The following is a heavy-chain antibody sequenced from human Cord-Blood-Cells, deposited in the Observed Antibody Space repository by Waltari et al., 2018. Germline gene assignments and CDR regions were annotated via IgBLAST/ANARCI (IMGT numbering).Heavy chain of an antibody. V-gene: IGHV3-15*01. CDR3: TTDEGRGIYYYYGMDV. Sequence: EVQLVESGGGLVKPGGSLRLPCAASGFPFGTAWMSWSRHALWQVLEWVGRMKSKTDGGTKDYAAPVKGRFTISRDDSKNTLYLQMNSLKTEDTAVYYCTTDEGRGIYYYYGMDVWGQGTTVTVSS. CDR2: MKSKTDGGTK. CDR1: GFPFGTAW. D-gene: IGHD2-15*01. J-gene: IGHJ6*02.